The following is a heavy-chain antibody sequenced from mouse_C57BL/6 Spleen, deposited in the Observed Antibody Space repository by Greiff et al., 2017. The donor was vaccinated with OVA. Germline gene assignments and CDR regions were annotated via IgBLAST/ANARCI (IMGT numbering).Heavy chain of an antibody. CDR1: GFTITNTY. Sequence: EVQGVESVAELVRPGASVKLSCTASGFTITNTYMHWVKQRPEQGLEWIGRIDPANGNTKYAPKFQGKATITADTSSNTAYLQLSSLTSEDTAIYYCAQTAQATCSMDYWGQGTSVTVSS. CDR2: IDPANGNT. J-gene: IGHJ4*01. CDR3: AQTAQATCSMDY. V-gene: IGHV14-3*01. D-gene: IGHD3-2*02.